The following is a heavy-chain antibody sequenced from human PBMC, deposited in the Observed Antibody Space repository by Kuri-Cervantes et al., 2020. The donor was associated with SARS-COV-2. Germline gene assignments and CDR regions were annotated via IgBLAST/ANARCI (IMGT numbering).Heavy chain of an antibody. CDR1: GFSLNTSAVG. Sequence: SGPTLVKPTQTLTLTCTFSGFSLNTSAVGVGWIRQPPGKALEWLARIDWDDDKYYSTSLRTRLTISKDTSKNQVVLTMTNVDPVDTATYYCARIQATTVIADFWGQGTLVTVSS. J-gene: IGHJ4*02. CDR3: ARIQATTVIADF. V-gene: IGHV2-70*11. CDR2: IDWDDDK. D-gene: IGHD4-11*01.